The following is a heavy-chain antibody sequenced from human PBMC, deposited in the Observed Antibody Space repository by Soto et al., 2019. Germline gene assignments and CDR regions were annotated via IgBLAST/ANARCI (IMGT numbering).Heavy chain of an antibody. D-gene: IGHD3-10*01. Sequence: GGSLRLSCAASGFTFSSYSMNWVRQAPGKGLEWVSYISSSSSTIYYADSVKGRFTISRDNAKNSLYLQMNSLRAEDTAVYYCARGRYYYGSGSKKKEYFQHWGQGTLVTVSS. CDR2: ISSSSSTI. CDR1: GFTFSSYS. CDR3: ARGRYYYGSGSKKKEYFQH. J-gene: IGHJ1*01. V-gene: IGHV3-48*01.